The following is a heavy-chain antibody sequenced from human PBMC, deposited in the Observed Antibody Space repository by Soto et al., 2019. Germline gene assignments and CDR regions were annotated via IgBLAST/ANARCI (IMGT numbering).Heavy chain of an antibody. CDR1: GDSFIISW. J-gene: IGHJ4*02. CDR2: IYPGDSDT. V-gene: IGHV5-51*01. CDR3: ARHDGY. Sequence: ICWTGSGDSFIISWIGWVRQMPGKGLEWMGIIYPGDSDTRYSPSFQGQVIISADKSISTAYLQWSSLKASDTAMYYCARHDGYWGQGTLVTVSS.